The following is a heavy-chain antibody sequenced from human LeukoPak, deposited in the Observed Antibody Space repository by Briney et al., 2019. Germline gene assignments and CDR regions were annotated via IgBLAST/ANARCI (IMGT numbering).Heavy chain of an antibody. Sequence: GGSLRLSCAASGFTVSTYYMTWVRQAPGKGLECVSVIYSGGSTYYADSVKGRFTVSRDNSKNTLYLQMNSLRAEDTAMYYCARGLGYCTSTTSLLPFDYWGQGTLVTVSS. CDR1: GFTVSTYY. CDR2: IYSGGST. V-gene: IGHV3-53*01. J-gene: IGHJ4*02. D-gene: IGHD2-8*01. CDR3: ARGLGYCTSTTSLLPFDY.